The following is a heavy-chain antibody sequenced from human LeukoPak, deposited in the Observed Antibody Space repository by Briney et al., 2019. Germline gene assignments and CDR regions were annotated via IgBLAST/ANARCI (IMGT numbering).Heavy chain of an antibody. Sequence: GGSLRLSCAASGFTFSDYYMSWIRQAPGKGLEWVSYISSSGSTIYYADSVKGRFTISRDNAKNSLYLQMNSLRAEDTAVYYCARDLPMLGYCSSTSCYLDYWGQGTLATVSS. D-gene: IGHD2-2*01. J-gene: IGHJ4*02. V-gene: IGHV3-11*04. CDR2: ISSSGSTI. CDR3: ARDLPMLGYCSSTSCYLDY. CDR1: GFTFSDYY.